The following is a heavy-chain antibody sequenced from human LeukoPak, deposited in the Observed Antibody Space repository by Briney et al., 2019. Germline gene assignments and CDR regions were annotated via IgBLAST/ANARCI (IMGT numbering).Heavy chain of an antibody. CDR2: IYYSGST. Sequence: SETLSLTCTVSGGSISSYYWSWIRQPPGKGLEWIGYIYYSGSTNYNPSLKSRATISVDTSKNQLSLKLSSVTAADTAVYYCARVGPSTVTPHRVFWFDPWGQGTLVTVSS. CDR3: ARVGPSTVTPHRVFWFDP. V-gene: IGHV4-59*01. CDR1: GGSISSYY. D-gene: IGHD4-17*01. J-gene: IGHJ5*02.